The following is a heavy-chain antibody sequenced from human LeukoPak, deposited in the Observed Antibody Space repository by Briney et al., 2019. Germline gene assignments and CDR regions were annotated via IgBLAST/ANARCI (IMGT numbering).Heavy chain of an antibody. D-gene: IGHD1-26*01. CDR2: INHSGST. CDR3: ARRGGSQPYYYYYMDV. V-gene: IGHV4-34*01. Sequence: SETLSLTSAVYGGSFSGYYWSWIRQPPGKGLEWIGEINHSGSTNYNPSLKSRVTISVDTSKNQFSLKLSSVTAADTAVYYCARRGGSQPYYYYYMDVWGKGTTVTVSS. CDR1: GGSFSGYY. J-gene: IGHJ6*03.